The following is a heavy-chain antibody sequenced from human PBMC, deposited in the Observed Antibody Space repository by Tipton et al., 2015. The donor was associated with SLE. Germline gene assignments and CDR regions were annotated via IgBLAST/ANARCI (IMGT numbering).Heavy chain of an antibody. CDR2: IHHIGGT. CDR1: GGSTSDTN. Sequence: LRLSCAVYGGSTSDTNWSWIRQPPGKGLEWIGEIHHIGGTKYSPSLKSRVTISIDTSKNQFSLKLISVTAADTAVYHCARGVQQLGRFDYWGQGTLVTVSS. J-gene: IGHJ4*02. CDR3: ARGVQQLGRFDY. V-gene: IGHV4-34*01. D-gene: IGHD6-13*01.